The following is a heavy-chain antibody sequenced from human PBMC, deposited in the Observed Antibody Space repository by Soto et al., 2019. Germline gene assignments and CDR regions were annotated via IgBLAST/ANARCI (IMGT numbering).Heavy chain of an antibody. J-gene: IGHJ4*02. CDR2: ISGSRSII. V-gene: IGHV3-48*02. CDR3: ARSPITTIVVAYFDY. Sequence: EVQVVESGGGLVQPGGSLRLSCEASGFTFSTYSMNWVRQAPGKGLEWVSYISGSRSIIYYADSVKGRFTISRDNAKNSLYLQMNSLRDEDTAVYYCARSPITTIVVAYFDYWGQGSRVTVSS. D-gene: IGHD3-22*01. CDR1: GFTFSTYS.